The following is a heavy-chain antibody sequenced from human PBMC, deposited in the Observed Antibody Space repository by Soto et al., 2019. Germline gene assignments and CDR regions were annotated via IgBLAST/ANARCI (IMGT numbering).Heavy chain of an antibody. J-gene: IGHJ4*02. CDR3: AKDWADIVVVPAALFVDY. CDR2: ISDDGSNK. CDR1: GFTFSSYG. V-gene: IGHV3-30*18. D-gene: IGHD2-2*01. Sequence: QVQLVESGGGVVQPGRSLRLSCAASGFTFSSYGMHWVRQAPGKGLEWVAVISDDGSNKYYADSVKGRFTISRDNSKNTLYLQMNSLRAEDTAVYYCAKDWADIVVVPAALFVDYWGQGTLVTVSS.